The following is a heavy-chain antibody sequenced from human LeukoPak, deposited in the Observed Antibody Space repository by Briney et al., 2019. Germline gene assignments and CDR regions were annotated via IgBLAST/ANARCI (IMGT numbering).Heavy chain of an antibody. V-gene: IGHV3-53*01. Sequence: GGSLRLSCVASGFDFGTYAMLWVRQAPGKGPEWVSVIYSGCSTYYADSVKGRFTISRDNSKNTLYLQMNSLRAEDTAVYYCACTAAGFGEPFDYWGQGTLVTVSS. CDR1: GFDFGTYA. CDR3: ACTAAGFGEPFDY. J-gene: IGHJ4*02. CDR2: IYSGCST. D-gene: IGHD6-13*01.